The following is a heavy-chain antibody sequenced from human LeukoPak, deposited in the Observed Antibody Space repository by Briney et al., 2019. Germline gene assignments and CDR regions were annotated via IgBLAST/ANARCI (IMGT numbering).Heavy chain of an antibody. Sequence: GGSLRLSCAASGFTFSDHYMDWVRQAPGKGLEWVGRTRNKANSYTTEYAASVKGRFTISRDDSKNSLYLQMNSLKTEDTAVYYCARGGITIFGVVTYTDYWGQGTLVTVSS. CDR2: TRNKANSYTT. CDR1: GFTFSDHY. J-gene: IGHJ4*02. D-gene: IGHD3-3*01. CDR3: ARGGITIFGVVTYTDY. V-gene: IGHV3-72*01.